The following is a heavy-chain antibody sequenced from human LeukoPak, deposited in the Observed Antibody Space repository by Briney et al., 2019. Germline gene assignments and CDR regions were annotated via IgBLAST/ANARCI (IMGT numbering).Heavy chain of an antibody. Sequence: GGSLRLSCAASGFTVSSNYMSWVRQAPGKGLEWVSVIYSGGSTYYADSVKGRFTISRDNSKNTLYLQMNSLRAEDTAVYYCARGGYYDFWSGYSGDYWGQGTQVTVSS. V-gene: IGHV3-53*01. D-gene: IGHD3-3*01. CDR3: ARGGYYDFWSGYSGDY. J-gene: IGHJ4*02. CDR2: IYSGGST. CDR1: GFTVSSNY.